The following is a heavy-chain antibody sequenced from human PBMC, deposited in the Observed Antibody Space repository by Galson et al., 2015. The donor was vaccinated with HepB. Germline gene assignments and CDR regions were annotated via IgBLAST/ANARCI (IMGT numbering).Heavy chain of an antibody. CDR1: KFTFSAYT. V-gene: IGHV3-21*01. J-gene: IGHJ6*02. D-gene: IGHD6-13*01. CDR3: ARDLIAAGLDYYAMDV. Sequence: SLRLSCAASKFTFSAYTMNWVRQAPGKGLEWVSSISRGTSFIYYADSVKGRFTISRDNAKKSLYLQMNSLRAEDTAVYYCARDLIAAGLDYYAMDVWGQGTTVTVSS. CDR2: ISRGTSFI.